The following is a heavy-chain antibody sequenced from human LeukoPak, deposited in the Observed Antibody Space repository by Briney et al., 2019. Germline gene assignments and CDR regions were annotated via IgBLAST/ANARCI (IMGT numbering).Heavy chain of an antibody. V-gene: IGHV4-34*01. D-gene: IGHD6-13*01. CDR3: ARGLEYSSSWHTISWFDP. CDR2: INHSGST. CDR1: GGSFSGYY. J-gene: IGHJ5*02. Sequence: PSETLSLTCAVYGGSFSGYYWSWIRQPPGKGLEWIGEINHSGSTNYNPSLKSRVTISVDTPKNQFSLKLSSVTAADTAVYYCARGLEYSSSWHTISWFDPWGQGTLVTVSS.